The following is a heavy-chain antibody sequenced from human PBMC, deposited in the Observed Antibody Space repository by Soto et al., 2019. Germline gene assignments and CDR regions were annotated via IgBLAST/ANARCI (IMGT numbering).Heavy chain of an antibody. Sequence: QVQLQESGPGLVKPSQTLSLTCTVSGGSISSGGYYWSWIRQHPGKGLEWIGYIYYSGSTYYNPSLKSRVTISVDTSKNQFSPKLSSVTAADTAMYYCARVRKSSGSVRWFDPWGQGTLVTVSS. CDR1: GGSISSGGYY. J-gene: IGHJ5*02. V-gene: IGHV4-31*03. D-gene: IGHD3-22*01. CDR3: ARVRKSSGSVRWFDP. CDR2: IYYSGST.